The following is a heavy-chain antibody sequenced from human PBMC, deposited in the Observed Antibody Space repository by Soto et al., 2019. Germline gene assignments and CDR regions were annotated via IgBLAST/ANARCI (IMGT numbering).Heavy chain of an antibody. CDR3: ARWYLSARGYYYYGMDV. CDR1: GYTFTSYA. Sequence: ASVKVSCKASGYTFTSYAMHWVRQAPGQRLEWMGWINAGNGNTKYSQKFQGRVTITRDTSASTAYMELSSLRSEDTAVYYCARWYLSARGYYYYGMDVWRQGTTVTVPS. CDR2: INAGNGNT. J-gene: IGHJ6*02. V-gene: IGHV1-3*01. D-gene: IGHD2-15*01.